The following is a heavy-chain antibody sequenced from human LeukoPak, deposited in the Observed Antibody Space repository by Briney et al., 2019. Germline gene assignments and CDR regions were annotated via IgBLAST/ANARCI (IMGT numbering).Heavy chain of an antibody. D-gene: IGHD5-24*01. CDR1: GYSFTDYW. CDR2: IYPGDSDT. V-gene: IGHV5-51*01. J-gene: IGHJ4*02. Sequence: GESLKISCKGSGYSFTDYWIGWVRQMPGKGLEWMAIIYPGDSDTRYSPSFQGQVTISADKSISTAYLQWSSLKASDTAMYFCARHPGGLQSGFDNWGQGTLVTVSS. CDR3: ARHPGGLQSGFDN.